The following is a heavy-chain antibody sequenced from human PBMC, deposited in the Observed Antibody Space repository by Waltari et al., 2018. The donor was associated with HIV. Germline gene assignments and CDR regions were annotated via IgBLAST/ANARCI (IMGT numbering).Heavy chain of an antibody. CDR1: GGTFSSYA. CDR3: ARDLSPKVVAGTVFQH. CDR2: IIPIFGTT. V-gene: IGHV1-69*01. J-gene: IGHJ1*01. Sequence: QVQLVQSGAEVKKPGSSVQVSCKASGGTFSSYAISWVRQAPGQGLEWMGGIIPIFGTTNYAQKFQGRVTITADESTSTAYMELSSLRSEDTAVYYCARDLSPKVVAGTVFQHWGQGTLVTVSS. D-gene: IGHD6-19*01.